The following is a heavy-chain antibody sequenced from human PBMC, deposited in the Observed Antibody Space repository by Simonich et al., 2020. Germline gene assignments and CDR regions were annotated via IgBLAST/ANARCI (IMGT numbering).Heavy chain of an antibody. CDR3: AREDLTGDAFDI. CDR2: KSYDGSKK. J-gene: IGHJ3*02. D-gene: IGHD7-27*01. V-gene: IGHV3-30*07. CDR1: GFTFSSYA. Sequence: QVQLVESGGGVVQPGRSLRLSCAASGFTFSSYAMHWVRQAPGKGLEWVAVKSYDGSKKYYADSVKGRFTISRDNSKNTLYLQMNSLRAEDTAVYYCAREDLTGDAFDIWGQGTMVTVSS.